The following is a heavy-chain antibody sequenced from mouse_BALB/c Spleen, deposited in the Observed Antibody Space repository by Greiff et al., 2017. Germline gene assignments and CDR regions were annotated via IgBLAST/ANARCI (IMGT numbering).Heavy chain of an antibody. Sequence: VQLQESGPGLVAPSQSLSITCTVSGFSLTSYGVHWVRQPPGKGLEWLGVIWAGGSTNYNSALMSRLSISKDNSKSQVFLKMNSLQTDDTAMYYCARTARAIFYAMDYWGQGTSVTVSS. V-gene: IGHV2-9*02. CDR1: GFSLTSYG. D-gene: IGHD3-2*01. CDR2: IWAGGST. CDR3: ARTARAIFYAMDY. J-gene: IGHJ4*01.